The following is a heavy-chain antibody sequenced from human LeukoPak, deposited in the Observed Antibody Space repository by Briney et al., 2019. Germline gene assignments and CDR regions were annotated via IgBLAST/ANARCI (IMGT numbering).Heavy chain of an antibody. D-gene: IGHD3-22*01. J-gene: IGHJ4*02. CDR3: ARESGYYYDTSGYTFDY. CDR1: GGTFSSYA. CDR2: IIPIFGTA. Sequence: GASVKVSCKASGGTFSSYAISWVRQAPGQGLEWMGRIIPIFGTANYAQKFQGRVTVTTDESTSTAYMELSSLRPEDTAVYYCARESGYYYDTSGYTFDYWGQGILVTVSS. V-gene: IGHV1-69*05.